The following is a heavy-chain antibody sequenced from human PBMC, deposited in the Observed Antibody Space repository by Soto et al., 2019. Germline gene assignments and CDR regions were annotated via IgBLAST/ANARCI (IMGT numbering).Heavy chain of an antibody. D-gene: IGHD2-8*01. V-gene: IGHV4-59*01. CDR1: GGSISSYY. Sequence: SETLSLTCTVSGGSISSYYWSWIRQPPGKGLEWIGYIYYSGSTNYNPSLKSRVTISVDTSKNQFSLKLSSVTAADTAVYYCAKTPHRDCTNGVCYTDAFDIWGQGTMVTVSS. CDR3: AKTPHRDCTNGVCYTDAFDI. J-gene: IGHJ3*02. CDR2: IYYSGST.